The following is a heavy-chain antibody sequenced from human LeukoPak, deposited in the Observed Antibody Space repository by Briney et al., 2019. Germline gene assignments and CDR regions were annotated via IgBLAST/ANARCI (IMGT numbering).Heavy chain of an antibody. CDR1: GFTFSSYG. D-gene: IGHD3-10*01. CDR2: IRYDGSNK. J-gene: IGHJ4*02. Sequence: GGSLRLSCAASGFTFSSYGMHWVRQAPGKGLEWVAFIRYDGSNKYYADSVKGRLTISRENSKNTLYLQMNSLRAEDTAVYYCAKDEGSGSFLFDYWGQGTLVPVSS. CDR3: AKDEGSGSFLFDY. V-gene: IGHV3-30*02.